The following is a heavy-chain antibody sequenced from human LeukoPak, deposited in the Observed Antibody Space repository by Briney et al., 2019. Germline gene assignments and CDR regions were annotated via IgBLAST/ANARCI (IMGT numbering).Heavy chain of an antibody. J-gene: IGHJ6*02. D-gene: IGHD1-7*01. CDR2: MNPNSGNT. V-gene: IGHV1-8*01. CDR3: ARGRPTRRTGTTRGYYYGMDV. CDR1: GYTFTSYD. Sequence: GASVKVSCKASGYTFTSYDINWVRQATGQGLEWMGWMNPNSGNTGYAQKFQGRVTMTRNTSISTAYMELSSLRSDDTAVYYCARGRPTRRTGTTRGYYYGMDVWGQGTTVTVSS.